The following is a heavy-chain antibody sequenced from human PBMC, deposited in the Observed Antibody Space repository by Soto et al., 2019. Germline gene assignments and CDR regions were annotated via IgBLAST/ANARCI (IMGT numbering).Heavy chain of an antibody. CDR1: GYTFTSYG. CDR2: ISAYNGNT. J-gene: IGHJ5*02. CDR3: ARNLAAAGPRSWFDP. V-gene: IGHV1-18*01. Sequence: ASVKVSCKASGYTFTSYGISWVRQAPGQGLEWMGWISAYNGNTNYAQKLQGRVTMTTDTSTSTAYMELRSLRSDDTAVYYCARNLAAAGPRSWFDPWGQGTLVTVSS. D-gene: IGHD6-13*01.